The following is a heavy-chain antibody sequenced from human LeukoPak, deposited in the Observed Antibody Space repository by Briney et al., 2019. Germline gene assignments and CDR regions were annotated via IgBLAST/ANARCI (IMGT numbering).Heavy chain of an antibody. J-gene: IGHJ6*03. D-gene: IGHD2/OR15-2a*01. V-gene: IGHV3-74*01. CDR1: GFCFSNYW. Sequence: GGSLRLSCAASGFCFSNYWMHWVRQAPGKGLVWVSRVNSNGSSTTYADSVKGRFTISRDNAKNTLYLQINTLRTEDTAVYYCAKVADQYYYSYIDYMDVWGKGTTVIVSS. CDR2: VNSNGSST. CDR3: AKVADQYYYSYIDYMDV.